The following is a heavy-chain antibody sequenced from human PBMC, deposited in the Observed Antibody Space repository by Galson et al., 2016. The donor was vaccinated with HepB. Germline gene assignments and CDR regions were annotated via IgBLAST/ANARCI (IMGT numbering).Heavy chain of an antibody. CDR3: ARGDNPDYGDYASAYYYMDV. Sequence: TLSLTCAVYGGSFSGYYWSWIRQPPGKGLEWIGEINHSGNTNYNPSLKSRVAISVDTSKNQFSLKLSSVTAADTAVYYCARGDNPDYGDYASAYYYMDVWGKGTTVTVSS. CDR2: INHSGNT. D-gene: IGHD4-17*01. J-gene: IGHJ6*03. CDR1: GGSFSGYY. V-gene: IGHV4-34*01.